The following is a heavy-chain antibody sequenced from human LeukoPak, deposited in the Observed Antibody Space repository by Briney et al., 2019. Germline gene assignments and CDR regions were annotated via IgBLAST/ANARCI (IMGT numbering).Heavy chain of an antibody. CDR1: GYTFTSYG. CDR2: ISAYNGNT. J-gene: IGHJ4*02. CDR3: ARLYGSGSYYNPPGDY. D-gene: IGHD3-10*01. Sequence: GASVKVSCKASGYTFTSYGISWVRQAPGQGLEWMGWISAYNGNTNYAQKLQGRVTMTTDTSTSTAYMELRSLRSDDTAVYYCARLYGSGSYYNPPGDYWGQGTLVPVSS. V-gene: IGHV1-18*01.